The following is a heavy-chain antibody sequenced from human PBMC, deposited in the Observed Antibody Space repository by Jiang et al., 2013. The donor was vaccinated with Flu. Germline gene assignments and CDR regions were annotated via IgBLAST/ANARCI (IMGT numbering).Heavy chain of an antibody. CDR1: GGSFSGYY. V-gene: IGHV4-34*01. CDR2: INHSGST. J-gene: IGHJ5*02. Sequence: LLKPSETLSLTCAVYGGSFSGYYWSWIRQPPGKGLEWIGEINHSGSTNYNPSLKSRVTISVDTSKNQFSLKLSSVTAADTAVYYCARQEAEWVPAAINWFDPWGQGTLVTVSS. CDR3: ARQEAEWVPAAINWFDP. D-gene: IGHD2-2*02.